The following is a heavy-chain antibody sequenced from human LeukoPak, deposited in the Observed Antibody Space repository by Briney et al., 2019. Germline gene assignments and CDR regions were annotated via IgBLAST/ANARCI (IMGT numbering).Heavy chain of an antibody. Sequence: SETLSLTCTVSGGSISTYYWNWIRQPPGKSLEWIGYINYSGSTSYNPSLKSRVTIAVDTSKSQFSLKLSSVTAADTAVYYCARGVYIAAAQYGYWGQGTLVTVSS. CDR2: INYSGST. J-gene: IGHJ4*02. V-gene: IGHV4-59*01. D-gene: IGHD6-13*01. CDR3: ARGVYIAAAQYGY. CDR1: GGSISTYY.